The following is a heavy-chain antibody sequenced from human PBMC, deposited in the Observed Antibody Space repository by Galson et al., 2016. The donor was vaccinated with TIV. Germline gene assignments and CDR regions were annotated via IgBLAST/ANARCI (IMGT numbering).Heavy chain of an antibody. V-gene: IGHV1-69*10. Sequence: SVKVSCKASGGTFRSPAINWVRQAPGQGLEWMGGIIPVLGIINYAQKFQGRLTITADKVTTTTTMELSSLRSEDTAVYYCARGAQGGDAWAFDSWGQGTLVTVSS. J-gene: IGHJ4*02. CDR2: IIPVLGII. CDR3: ARGAQGGDAWAFDS. CDR1: GGTFRSPA. D-gene: IGHD2-21*02.